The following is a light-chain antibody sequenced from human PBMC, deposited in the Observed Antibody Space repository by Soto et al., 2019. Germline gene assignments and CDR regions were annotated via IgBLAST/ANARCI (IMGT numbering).Light chain of an antibody. CDR3: QQVNSFPPFT. J-gene: IGKJ4*01. Sequence: DIQLTQSPSFLSASVGDRVTITCRASQDISSSLAWYQQKPGKAPKILMYAAPSLESWVPSRFSGSGSGTEFTLTISSLQPDDFATYYCQQVNSFPPFTFGGGTTVEIK. V-gene: IGKV1-9*01. CDR2: AAP. CDR1: QDISSS.